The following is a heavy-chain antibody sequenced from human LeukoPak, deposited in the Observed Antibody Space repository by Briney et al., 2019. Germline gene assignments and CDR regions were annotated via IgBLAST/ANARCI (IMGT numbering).Heavy chain of an antibody. V-gene: IGHV1-18*01. D-gene: IGHD1-26*01. CDR2: ISAYNGNT. Sequence: GASVKVSCKASGYTFTSYGISWVRQAPGQGLEWMGWISAYNGNTNYAQKLQGRVTMTTDTSTSTAYMELRSLRSDDTAVYYCARPQKGDTPGSWFDPWGQGTLVTVSS. CDR3: ARPQKGDTPGSWFDP. J-gene: IGHJ5*02. CDR1: GYTFTSYG.